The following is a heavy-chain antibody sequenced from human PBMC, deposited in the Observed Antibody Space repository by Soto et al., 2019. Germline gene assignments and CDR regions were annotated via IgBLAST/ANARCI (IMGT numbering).Heavy chain of an antibody. V-gene: IGHV3-23*01. Sequence: EVQLLESGGGLVQPGVSLRLSCAASGFTFSSGAMSWVRQAPGKGLEWVSSITDSGGSTFYADSVKGRFTISRDNSKNTLYLQMNSLGAEDTAIYYCAKRAYFSFDYWGQGTLVTVSS. CDR3: AKRAYFSFDY. J-gene: IGHJ4*02. D-gene: IGHD2-21*01. CDR2: ITDSGGST. CDR1: GFTFSSGA.